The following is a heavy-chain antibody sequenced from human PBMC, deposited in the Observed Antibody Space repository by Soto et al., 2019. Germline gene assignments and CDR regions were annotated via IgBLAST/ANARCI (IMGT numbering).Heavy chain of an antibody. CDR1: GGTFSSYA. Sequence: SVKVSCKASGGTFSSYAISWVRHAPGQGLEWMGGIIPIFGTANYAQKFQGRVTITADESTSTAYMELSSLRSEDTAVYYCARGTGTTDADYYYYGMDVWGQGTTVTVS. CDR3: ARGTGTTDADYYYYGMDV. V-gene: IGHV1-69*13. J-gene: IGHJ6*02. D-gene: IGHD1-7*01. CDR2: IIPIFGTA.